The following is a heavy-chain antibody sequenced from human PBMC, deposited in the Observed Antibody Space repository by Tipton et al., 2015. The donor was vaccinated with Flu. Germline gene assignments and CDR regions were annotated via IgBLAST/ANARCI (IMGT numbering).Heavy chain of an antibody. Sequence: VQLVQSGAEVKKPGESLKISCKGSGYSFTSYWIGWVRQMPGKGLEWMGIIYPGDSDTRYSPSFQGQVTISADKSISTAYLQWSSLKASDTAMYYCARQTDPYYYYYAMDVWGQGTTVTVSS. CDR2: IYPGDSDT. V-gene: IGHV5-51*01. J-gene: IGHJ6*02. CDR1: GYSFTSYW. CDR3: ARQTDPYYYYYAMDV. D-gene: IGHD1-1*01.